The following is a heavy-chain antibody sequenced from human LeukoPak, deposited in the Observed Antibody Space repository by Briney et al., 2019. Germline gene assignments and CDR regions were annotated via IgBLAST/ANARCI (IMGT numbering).Heavy chain of an antibody. CDR3: AGSDYSKYNWFDP. D-gene: IGHD4-11*01. V-gene: IGHV3-53*01. J-gene: IGHJ5*02. CDR2: IYSGGST. CDR1: GFTVSSNY. Sequence: GGSLRLSCAASGFTVSSNYMSWVRQAPGKGLEWVSVIYSGGSTYYADSVKGRFTISRDNSKNTLYLQMNSLRAEDTAVYYCAGSDYSKYNWFDPWGQGTLVTVSS.